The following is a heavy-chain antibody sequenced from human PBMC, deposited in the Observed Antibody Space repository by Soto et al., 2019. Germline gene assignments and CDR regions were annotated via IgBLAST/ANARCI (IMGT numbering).Heavy chain of an antibody. V-gene: IGHV3-23*01. CDR2: ISGSGGST. D-gene: IGHD6-19*01. J-gene: IGHJ4*02. CDR3: AKDGSKRAVAGSDFDY. Sequence: GGSLRLSCAASGFTFSSYAMSWVRQAPGKGLEWVSAISGSGGSTYYADSVKGRFTISRDNSKNTLYLQMNSLRAEDTAVYYCAKDGSKRAVAGSDFDYWGQGTLVTVSS. CDR1: GFTFSSYA.